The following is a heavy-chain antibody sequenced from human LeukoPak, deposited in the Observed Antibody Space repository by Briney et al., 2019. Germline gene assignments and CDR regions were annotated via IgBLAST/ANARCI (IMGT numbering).Heavy chain of an antibody. CDR1: GFSVNNNY. V-gene: IGHV3-53*01. D-gene: IGHD6-13*01. J-gene: IGHJ4*01. Sequence: GGSLRLSCRTSGFSVNNNYMSWVRQAPGRGLEWVSTIYGGGGTSYADSVRGRFTISRDQSTNTVFLQMTTLRAEDTATYFCARELRMAAGFSQFDYWGNGTLVAVSS. CDR2: IYGGGGT. CDR3: ARELRMAAGFSQFDY.